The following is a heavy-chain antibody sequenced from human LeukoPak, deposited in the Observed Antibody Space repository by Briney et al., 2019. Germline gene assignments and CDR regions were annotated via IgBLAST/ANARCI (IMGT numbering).Heavy chain of an antibody. D-gene: IGHD3-22*01. CDR2: MYSSGST. Sequence: SETLSLTCTVSGASISTYFWSWIRQPAGKGLEWIGRMYSSGSTNYNPSLKSRLTMSADTSKNQFSLKLRSVTAADTAVYYCARDRVDSSGYYYYYGMDVWGQGTTGTVSS. V-gene: IGHV4-4*07. CDR1: GASISTYF. J-gene: IGHJ6*02. CDR3: ARDRVDSSGYYYYYGMDV.